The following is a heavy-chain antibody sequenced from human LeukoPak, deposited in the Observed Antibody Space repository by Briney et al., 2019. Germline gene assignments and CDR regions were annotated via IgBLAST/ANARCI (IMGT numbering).Heavy chain of an antibody. J-gene: IGHJ5*02. CDR3: ATYLIPVFP. Sequence: GGSLRLSCAASGFTFSSYAMHWVRQAPGKGLEWVAVISYDGSNKYYADSVKGRFTISRDNSKNTLYLQMNSLRAEDTAVYYCATYLIPVFPWGQGTLVTVSS. CDR2: ISYDGSNK. V-gene: IGHV3-30-3*01. D-gene: IGHD2-2*01. CDR1: GFTFSSYA.